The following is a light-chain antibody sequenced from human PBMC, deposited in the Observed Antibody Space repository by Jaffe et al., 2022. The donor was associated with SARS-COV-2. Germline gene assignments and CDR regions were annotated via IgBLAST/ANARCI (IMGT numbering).Light chain of an antibody. CDR2: DAS. V-gene: IGKV3-15*01. J-gene: IGKJ1*01. CDR3: QQYNKWPPWT. Sequence: EIVMTQSPATLSVSPGERATLSCRASQSISNNLAWYQQTPGRAPRLLIYDASTRATGVPGRFSGSGSGTEFTLTISSLQSEDFAVYYCQQYNKWPPWTFGHGTKVEI. CDR1: QSISNN.